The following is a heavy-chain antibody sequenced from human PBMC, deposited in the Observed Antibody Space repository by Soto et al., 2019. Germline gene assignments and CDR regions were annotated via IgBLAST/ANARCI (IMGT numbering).Heavy chain of an antibody. CDR3: ARLKLELPCGMDV. J-gene: IGHJ6*02. Sequence: PSETLSLTCAVYGGSFSGYYWSWIRQPPGKGLEWIGEINHSGSTNYNPSLKSRVTISVDTSKNQFSLKLSSVTAADTAVYYCARLKLELPCGMDVWGQGTTVTVSS. D-gene: IGHD1-7*01. CDR2: INHSGST. CDR1: GGSFSGYY. V-gene: IGHV4-34*01.